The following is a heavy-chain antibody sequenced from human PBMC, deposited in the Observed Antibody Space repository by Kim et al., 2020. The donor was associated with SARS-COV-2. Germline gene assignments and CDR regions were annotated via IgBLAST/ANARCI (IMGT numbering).Heavy chain of an antibody. Sequence: ASVKVSCKVSGYTLTELSMHWVRQAPGKGLEWMGGFDPEDGETIYAQKFQGRVTMTEDTSTDTAYMELSSLRSEDTAMYYCATAGDYERYYYGMDVWGQGTTVTVSS. V-gene: IGHV1-24*01. CDR1: GYTLTELS. CDR3: ATAGDYERYYYGMDV. J-gene: IGHJ6*02. D-gene: IGHD4-17*01. CDR2: FDPEDGET.